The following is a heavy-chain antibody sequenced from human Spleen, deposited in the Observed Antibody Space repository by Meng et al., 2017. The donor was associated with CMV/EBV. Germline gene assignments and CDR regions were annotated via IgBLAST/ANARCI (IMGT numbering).Heavy chain of an antibody. Sequence: SGPTLVKPTQTLTLTCTFSGFSLSTSGMCVSWVRQPPGEALEWLALIDWDDDKYYSTSLKTRLTISKDTSKNQVVLTMTNMDPWETATYYLAPTRGDTAIVNWGYGMDVWGQGTTVTVSS. CDR1: GFSLSTSGMC. V-gene: IGHV2-70*20. CDR3: APTRGDTAIVNWGYGMDV. D-gene: IGHD7-27*01. J-gene: IGHJ6*02. CDR2: IDWDDDK.